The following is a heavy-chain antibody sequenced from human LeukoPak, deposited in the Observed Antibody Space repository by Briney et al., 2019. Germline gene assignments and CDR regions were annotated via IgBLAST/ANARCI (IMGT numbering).Heavy chain of an antibody. J-gene: IGHJ4*02. V-gene: IGHV3-23*01. Sequence: GGSLRLSCAASGFTFSSYAMSWVRQAPGKGLEWVSAINRSGGSTYYADSVKGRFTISRDNSKNTLYLQMHSLRAEDTAVYYCAKDTFFNGIAVATRGDYWGQGTLVSVPS. CDR3: AKDTFFNGIAVATRGDY. CDR1: GFTFSSYA. CDR2: INRSGGST. D-gene: IGHD6-19*01.